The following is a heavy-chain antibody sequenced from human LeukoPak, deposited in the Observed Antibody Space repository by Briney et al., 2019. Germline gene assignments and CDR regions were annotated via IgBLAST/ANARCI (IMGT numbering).Heavy chain of an antibody. CDR3: ARDKSPTYYDILTGYPLYYFDY. V-gene: IGHV1-2*02. Sequence: ASVKVSCKASGYTFTGYYMHWVRQAPGQGLEWMGWINPNSGGTNHAQKFQGRVTMTRDTSISTAYMELSRLRSDDTAVYYCARDKSPTYYDILTGYPLYYFDYWGQGTLVTVSS. D-gene: IGHD3-9*01. CDR1: GYTFTGYY. J-gene: IGHJ4*02. CDR2: INPNSGGT.